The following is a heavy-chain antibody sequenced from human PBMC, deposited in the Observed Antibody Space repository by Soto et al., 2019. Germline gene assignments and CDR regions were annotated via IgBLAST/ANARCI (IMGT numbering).Heavy chain of an antibody. J-gene: IGHJ4*02. CDR3: AREKGPSYIDY. CDR1: GVSISSYY. D-gene: IGHD3-16*01. Sequence: SETLSLTCTVSGVSISSYYWSWIRQPPGKGLEWIGYIYYSGSTNYNPSLKSRVTISVDTSKNQFSLKLSSVTAADTAVYYCAREKGPSYIDYWGQGTLVTVSS. V-gene: IGHV4-59*01. CDR2: IYYSGST.